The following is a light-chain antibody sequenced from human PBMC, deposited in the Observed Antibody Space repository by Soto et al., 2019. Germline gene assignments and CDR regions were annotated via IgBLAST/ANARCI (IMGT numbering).Light chain of an antibody. J-gene: IGLJ2*01. CDR2: EVR. CDR3: SSYTSKSSLI. CDR1: SSNVGSYDL. Sequence: QSALTQPASVSESPGQSITISCTGTSSNVGSYDLVSWYQQHPGKPPKLIIYEVRNRPSGISFRFSGSKSGNTASLTISGLQAEDEADYYCSSYTSKSSLIFGGGTKLTVL. V-gene: IGLV2-14*02.